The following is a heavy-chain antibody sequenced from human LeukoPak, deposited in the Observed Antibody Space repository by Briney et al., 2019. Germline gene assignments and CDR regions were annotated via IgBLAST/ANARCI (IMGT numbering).Heavy chain of an antibody. D-gene: IGHD1-14*01. Sequence: GGSLRLFCAASVFTFSSYAMHWVRQAPGKGLEWVAVISYDGSNKYYADSVKGRFTISRDNSKNTLYLQMNTLRAEDTAVYYCARGLRKVSPDAFDIWGQGTMVTVSS. V-gene: IGHV3-30-3*01. CDR3: ARGLRKVSPDAFDI. J-gene: IGHJ3*02. CDR2: ISYDGSNK. CDR1: VFTFSSYA.